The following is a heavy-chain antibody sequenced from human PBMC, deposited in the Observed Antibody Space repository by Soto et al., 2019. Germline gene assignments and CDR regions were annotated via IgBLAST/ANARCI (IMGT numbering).Heavy chain of an antibody. D-gene: IGHD6-13*01. J-gene: IGHJ4*02. Sequence: SGPTLVNPTQTLTLTCTFSGFSLSTSGVGVGWIRQPPGKALEWLALIYWDDDKRYSPSLKSRLTITKDTSKNQVVLTMTNMDPVDTATYFCACRTGGTIAGALFFDYWGLGTLVTVSS. CDR2: IYWDDDK. CDR3: ACRTGGTIAGALFFDY. CDR1: GFSLSTSGVG. V-gene: IGHV2-5*02.